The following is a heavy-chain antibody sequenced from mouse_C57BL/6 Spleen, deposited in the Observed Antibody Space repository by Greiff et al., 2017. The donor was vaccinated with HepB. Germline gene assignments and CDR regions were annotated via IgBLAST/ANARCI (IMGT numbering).Heavy chain of an antibody. V-gene: IGHV14-4*01. J-gene: IGHJ3*01. Sequence: EVQLQQSGAELVRPGASVKLSCTASGFNIKDDYMHWVKQRPEQGLERIGWIDPENGDTEYASKFQGKATITADTSSNTAYLQLSSLTSEDTAVYYCTFYGNSGFAYWGQGTMVTVSA. CDR1: GFNIKDDY. D-gene: IGHD2-1*01. CDR2: IDPENGDT. CDR3: TFYGNSGFAY.